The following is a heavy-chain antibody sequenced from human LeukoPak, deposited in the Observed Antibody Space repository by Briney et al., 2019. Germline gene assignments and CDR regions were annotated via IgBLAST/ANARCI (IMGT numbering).Heavy chain of an antibody. V-gene: IGHV1-2*02. CDR1: GYTFTGYY. D-gene: IGHD3-3*01. Sequence: GASVKVSCTASGYTFTGYYMHWVRQAPGQGLEWMGWINPNSGGTNYAQKFQGRVTMTRDTSTSTVYMELSSLRSEDTAVYYCARDQRAERITIFGVVIDILIDYWGQGTLVTVSS. J-gene: IGHJ4*02. CDR2: INPNSGGT. CDR3: ARDQRAERITIFGVVIDILIDY.